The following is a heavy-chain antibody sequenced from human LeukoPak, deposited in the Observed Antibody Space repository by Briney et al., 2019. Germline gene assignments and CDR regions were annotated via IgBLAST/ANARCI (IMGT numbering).Heavy chain of an antibody. D-gene: IGHD4-17*01. Sequence: SRPTLVKPTQTLTLTCTFSGFSLSTSGVGVGWIRQPPGKALEWLALIYWNDDKRYRPSLNSRLTITKDTSKNQVVLIMTKMDPVKTAKYYLAQRENTVTMSGGVFNIGGQGTMVTVSS. V-gene: IGHV2-5*01. CDR2: IYWNDDK. J-gene: IGHJ3*02. CDR3: AQRENTVTMSGGVFNI. CDR1: GFSLSTSGVG.